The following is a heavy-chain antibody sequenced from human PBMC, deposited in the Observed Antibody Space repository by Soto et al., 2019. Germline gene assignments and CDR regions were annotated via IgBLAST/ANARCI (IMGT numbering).Heavy chain of an antibody. V-gene: IGHV3-53*01. Sequence: EVRLVESGGGLIQPGGSLRLSCAASGFTVSGNFMTWVRQAPGKGLEWVSVIYPAGTTHYADSAKGRFTISRDNSENTVYLQMNSLRAEDTAVYYCARAAYGGTYYWVFDYWGRGTLVTVS. J-gene: IGHJ4*02. D-gene: IGHD1-26*01. CDR3: ARAAYGGTYYWVFDY. CDR1: GFTVSGNF. CDR2: IYPAGTT.